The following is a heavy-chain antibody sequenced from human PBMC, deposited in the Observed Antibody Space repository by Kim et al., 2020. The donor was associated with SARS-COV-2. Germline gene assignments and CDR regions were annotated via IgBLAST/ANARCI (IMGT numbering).Heavy chain of an antibody. J-gene: IGHJ3*02. Sequence: SETLSLTCTVSGGSISSYYWSWIRQPPGKGLEWIGYIYYSGSTNYNPSLKSRVTISVDTSKNQFSLKLSSVTAADTAVYYCARARFGTPEETYYDILTGYYTADALDIWGQGTMVTVSS. D-gene: IGHD3-9*01. CDR1: GGSISSYY. CDR3: ARARFGTPEETYYDILTGYYTADALDI. V-gene: IGHV4-59*01. CDR2: IYYSGST.